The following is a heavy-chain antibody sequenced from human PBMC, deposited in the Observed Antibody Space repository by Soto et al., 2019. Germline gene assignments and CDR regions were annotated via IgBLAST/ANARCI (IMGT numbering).Heavy chain of an antibody. CDR3: AVVWELPPTLGGALDY. CDR1: GYTFTSYG. Sequence: QVQLVQSGAEVKKPGASVKVSCKASGYTFTSYGISWVRQAPGQGLEWMGWISAYNGNTNYAQKLQGRVTMTTDTPQSTAYIELRSLTPDDTAVYYCAVVWELPPTLGGALDYWGQGTLVTVSS. CDR2: ISAYNGNT. V-gene: IGHV1-18*01. J-gene: IGHJ4*02. D-gene: IGHD1-26*01.